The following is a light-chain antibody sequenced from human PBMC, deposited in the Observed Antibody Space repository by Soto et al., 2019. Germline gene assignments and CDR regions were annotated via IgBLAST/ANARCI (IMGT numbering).Light chain of an antibody. V-gene: IGLV2-18*02. J-gene: IGLJ1*01. Sequence: QSALTQPPSVSGSPGQSVAISCTGSSSDVGSNNRVSWYHQPPGTAPKLIIYDVTNRPSGVPDRFSGSKSGNTASLTISGLQAEDEADYYCSSYTNSNTYVFGTGTKLTVL. CDR1: SSDVGSNNR. CDR3: SSYTNSNTYV. CDR2: DVT.